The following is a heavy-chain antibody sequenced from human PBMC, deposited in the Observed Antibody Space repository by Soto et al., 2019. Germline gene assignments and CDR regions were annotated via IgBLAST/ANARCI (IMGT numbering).Heavy chain of an antibody. CDR1: GFTFSSYG. J-gene: IGHJ6*02. CDR3: AKSPGQAIYYYGMDV. Sequence: QVQLVESGGGVVQPGRSLRLSCAASGFTFSSYGMHWVRQAPGKGLEWVAVISYDGSNKYYADSVKGRFTISRDNSKNTLYLQMNSLRAEDTAVYYCAKSPGQAIYYYGMDVWGQGSTVTVSS. CDR2: ISYDGSNK. D-gene: IGHD3-3*01. V-gene: IGHV3-30*18.